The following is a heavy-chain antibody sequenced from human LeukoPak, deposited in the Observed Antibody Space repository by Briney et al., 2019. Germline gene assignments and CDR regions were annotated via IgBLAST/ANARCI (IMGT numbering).Heavy chain of an antibody. CDR2: IYTSGST. D-gene: IGHD3-3*01. CDR3: ARGLNDSWTGENY. Sequence: SETLSLTCTVSGGSISSYCWSWIRQPAGKGLEWIGRIYTSGSTNYNPSLKSRVTISVDTSKNQFSLKLTSVTAADTAVYYCARGLNDSWTGENYWGQGTLVTVSS. CDR1: GGSISSYC. V-gene: IGHV4-4*07. J-gene: IGHJ4*02.